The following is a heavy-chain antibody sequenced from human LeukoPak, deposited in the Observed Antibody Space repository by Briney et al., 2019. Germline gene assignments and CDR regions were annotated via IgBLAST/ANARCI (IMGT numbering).Heavy chain of an antibody. Sequence: PGGSLRLSCEASGFTFNDYYMSWIRQAPGKGLEWVSYTGSSGRNIKYADSVKGRFTISRDNAKNSVQLQMNSLRVEDTAVYYCAKARQEYYYDSSGYYYVEVRPIPFDYWGQGTLVTVSS. CDR2: TGSSGRNI. CDR1: GFTFNDYY. D-gene: IGHD3-22*01. V-gene: IGHV3-11*01. J-gene: IGHJ4*02. CDR3: AKARQEYYYDSSGYYYVEVRPIPFDY.